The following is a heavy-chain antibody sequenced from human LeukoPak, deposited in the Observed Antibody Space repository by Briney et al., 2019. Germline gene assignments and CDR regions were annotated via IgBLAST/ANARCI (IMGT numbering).Heavy chain of an antibody. CDR3: ARGPHYYDSSGYYPRGAFDI. D-gene: IGHD3-22*01. CDR2: ISAYNGNT. Sequence: ASVKVSCKASGYTFTSYGISWVRQAPGQGLEWMGWISAYNGNTNYAQKLQGRVTMTTDTSTSTAYMELRSLRSDDTAVYYCARGPHYYDSSGYYPRGAFDIWGQGTMVTVSS. CDR1: GYTFTSYG. J-gene: IGHJ3*02. V-gene: IGHV1-18*01.